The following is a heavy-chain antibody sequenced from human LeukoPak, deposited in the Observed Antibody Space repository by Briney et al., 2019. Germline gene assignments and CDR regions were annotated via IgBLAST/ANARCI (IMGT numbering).Heavy chain of an antibody. CDR1: GDSISSYY. J-gene: IGHJ3*02. CDR2: MDDRGTT. V-gene: IGHV4-59*08. D-gene: IGHD2-15*01. CDR3: ARNPLYCSGGSCYFGAFDI. Sequence: SETLSLTCTVSGDSISSYYWSWIRHSPRNGLEWIGYMDDRGTTNYNPPLKSRVTISEDTSRNQISLKLNSVTAADTAVYYCARNPLYCSGGSCYFGAFDIWGQGTLVTVSS.